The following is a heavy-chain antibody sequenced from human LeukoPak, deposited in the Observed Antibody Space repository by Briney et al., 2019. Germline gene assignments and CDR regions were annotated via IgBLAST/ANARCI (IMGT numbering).Heavy chain of an antibody. CDR2: ISYDGPNK. CDR3: AKEKLPSGYSFLTDY. J-gene: IGHJ4*02. Sequence: PGRSLRLSCAASGFTFNSYGMHWVRQAPGKGLEWVAVISYDGPNKYYADSVKGRFTISRDDSKSTLYLQMNSLRPEDTAVYYCAKEKLPSGYSFLTDYWGQGTLVTDSS. CDR1: GFTFNSYG. D-gene: IGHD5-18*01. V-gene: IGHV3-30*18.